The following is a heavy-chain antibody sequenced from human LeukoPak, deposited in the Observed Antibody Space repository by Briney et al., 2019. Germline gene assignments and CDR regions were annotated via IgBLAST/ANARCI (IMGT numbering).Heavy chain of an antibody. CDR1: GYTFTIYG. Sequence: AAVKVTCKASGYTFTIYGIYWMRHPHGQGLEWMGWISAYNGNTNYAQKLQGRVTMTPGTSTSTDYIELRSLRSDDTAVYYCARVAGLSAYYFDYWGQGTLVTVSS. V-gene: IGHV1-18*01. J-gene: IGHJ4*02. CDR2: ISAYNGNT. CDR3: ARVAGLSAYYFDY. D-gene: IGHD3-3*01.